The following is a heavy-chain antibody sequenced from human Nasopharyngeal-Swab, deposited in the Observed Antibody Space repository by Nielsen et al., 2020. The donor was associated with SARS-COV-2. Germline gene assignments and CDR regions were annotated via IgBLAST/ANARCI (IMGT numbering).Heavy chain of an antibody. J-gene: IGHJ6*02. Sequence: SETLSLTCAISGDTVSSNSAAWNWIMQSPSRGLDWLGRTYYRSKWYNDYAVSVKSRITINPDTSKNQFSLQLNSVTPEDTAVYYCARDLSGSSLYYYDGMDVWGQGTTVTVSS. CDR1: GDTVSSNSAA. CDR3: ARDLSGSSLYYYDGMDV. CDR2: TYYRSKWYN. V-gene: IGHV6-1*01. D-gene: IGHD1-26*01.